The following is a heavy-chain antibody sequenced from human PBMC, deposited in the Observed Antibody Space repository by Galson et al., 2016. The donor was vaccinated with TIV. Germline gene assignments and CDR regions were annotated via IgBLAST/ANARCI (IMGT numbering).Heavy chain of an antibody. J-gene: IGHJ5*02. CDR3: ATAPSGSYYNGWFDP. Sequence: SLKLSCKASGGTFSRHTVSWVRQAPGQGLEWVGRIIPLLGISGFAQKFPGRVSITADTSTSTAYMELSSLCSEDTAVYYYATAPSGSYYNGWFDPWGQGTLVIVSS. CDR2: IIPLLGIS. CDR1: GGTFSRHT. D-gene: IGHD3-10*01. V-gene: IGHV1-69*10.